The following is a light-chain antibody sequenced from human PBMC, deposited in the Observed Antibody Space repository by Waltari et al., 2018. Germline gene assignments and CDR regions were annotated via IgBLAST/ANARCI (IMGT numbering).Light chain of an antibody. CDR2: DVS. J-gene: IGLJ3*02. Sequence: QSALTPPASVSGSPGQSITISCTGTSSDAGGYNYVSWYQQHPGKAPKLMISDVSKRPSGVSNRFTGSKSDNTASLTISGLQAEDEADYYCSSYTSSSTWVFGGGTKLTAL. CDR1: SSDAGGYNY. CDR3: SSYTSSSTWV. V-gene: IGLV2-14*01.